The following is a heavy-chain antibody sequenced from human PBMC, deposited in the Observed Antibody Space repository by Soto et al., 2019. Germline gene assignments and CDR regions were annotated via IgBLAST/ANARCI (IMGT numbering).Heavy chain of an antibody. CDR1: GYTFTGYD. CDR2: INPTSGGT. V-gene: IGHV1-2*04. D-gene: IGHD3-9*01. J-gene: IGHJ6*02. Sequence: ASVKVSWKASGYTFTGYDMQGVRQAPGQGVEWMGWINPTSGGTNYAQKFQGWVTMTRDTSISTAYMELSRLRSDDTAVYYCARDRGEVFDWPYGMDVWGQGTTVTVSS. CDR3: ARDRGEVFDWPYGMDV.